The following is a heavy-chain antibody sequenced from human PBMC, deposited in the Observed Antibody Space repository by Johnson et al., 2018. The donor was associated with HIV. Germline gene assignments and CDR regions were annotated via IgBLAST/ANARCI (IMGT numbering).Heavy chain of an antibody. Sequence: EVQLVESGGGLVQPGGSLRLSCAASGFTFSSYAMSWVRQAPGKGLEWVSAISGTAGDTYYPGSVKGRFTVSREDAKNSLYLQMNSLRAGDTALYYCARAVCRGGRCYSHDAFDIWGQGTMVTVSS. D-gene: IGHD2-15*01. V-gene: IGHV3-13*01. CDR3: ARAVCRGGRCYSHDAFDI. CDR1: GFTFSSYA. J-gene: IGHJ3*02. CDR2: ISGTAGDT.